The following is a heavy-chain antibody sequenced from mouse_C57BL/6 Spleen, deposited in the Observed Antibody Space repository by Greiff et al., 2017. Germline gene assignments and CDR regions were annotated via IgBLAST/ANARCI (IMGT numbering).Heavy chain of an antibody. Sequence: VQLQQPGAELVKPGASVKLSCKASGYTFTSYWMHWVKQRPGQGLEWIGMIHPNSGSTNYNEKFKSKATLTVDKSSSTACMQRSSLTSEDSAVYYCARGDYYGSSYWYFDVWGTGTTVTVSS. V-gene: IGHV1-64*01. CDR3: ARGDYYGSSYWYFDV. CDR2: IHPNSGST. D-gene: IGHD1-1*01. CDR1: GYTFTSYW. J-gene: IGHJ1*03.